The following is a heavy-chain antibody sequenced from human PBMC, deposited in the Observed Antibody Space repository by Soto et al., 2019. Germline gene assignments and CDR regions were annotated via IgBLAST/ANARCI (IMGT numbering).Heavy chain of an antibody. J-gene: IGHJ4*02. CDR2: ISYDGSNK. CDR1: GFTFSSYG. CDR3: AKVTDLQQWLGNFDY. D-gene: IGHD6-19*01. V-gene: IGHV3-30*18. Sequence: GGSLRLSCAASGFTFSSYGMHWVRQAPGKGLEWVAVISYDGSNKYYADSVKGRFTISRDNSKNTLYLQMNSLRAEDTAVYYCAKVTDLQQWLGNFDYWGQGSLVTSPQ.